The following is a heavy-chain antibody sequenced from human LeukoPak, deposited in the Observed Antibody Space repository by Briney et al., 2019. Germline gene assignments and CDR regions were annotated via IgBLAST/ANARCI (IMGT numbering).Heavy chain of an antibody. V-gene: IGHV3-21*01. CDR3: AIVHAARWEHYYYYYGMDV. CDR2: ISSSSSYI. D-gene: IGHD6-6*01. Sequence: GGSLRLSCAASGFTFSSYSMNWVRRAPGKGLEWVSSISSSSSYIYYADSVKGRFTISRDNAKNSLYLQMNSLRAEDTAVYYCAIVHAARWEHYYYYYGMDVWGQGTTVTVSS. J-gene: IGHJ6*02. CDR1: GFTFSSYS.